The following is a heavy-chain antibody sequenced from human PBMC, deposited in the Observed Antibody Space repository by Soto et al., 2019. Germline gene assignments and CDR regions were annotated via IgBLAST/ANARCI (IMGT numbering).Heavy chain of an antibody. V-gene: IGHV4-34*01. J-gene: IGHJ4*02. CDR1: GGSFSGYI. Sequence: QVQLQQSGAGLLKPSETLSLTCDVYGGSFSGYIWTWIRQTPGKGLQWIGQINHSGSANYNPSLKSRVTLSVHTSKSQFSLELSSVTAADTAVYYCARGLIPGSQYSGGWYYFDSWGQGTQVTVSS. D-gene: IGHD1-26*01. CDR2: INHSGSA. CDR3: ARGLIPGSQYSGGWYYFDS.